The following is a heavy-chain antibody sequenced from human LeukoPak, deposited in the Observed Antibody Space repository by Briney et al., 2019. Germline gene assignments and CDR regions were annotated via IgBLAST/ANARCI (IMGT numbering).Heavy chain of an antibody. CDR1: GGSISSYY. J-gene: IGHJ6*03. D-gene: IGHD2-15*01. V-gene: IGHV4-59*01. CDR3: ARGPNGWWLSDGYYYYMDV. Sequence: SETLSLTCTVSGGSISSYYWSWIRQPPGKGLEWIGYIYYSGSTNYNPSLKSRVTISVDTSKNQFSLKLSSVTAADTAVYYCARGPNGWWLSDGYYYYMDVWGKGTTVTVSS. CDR2: IYYSGST.